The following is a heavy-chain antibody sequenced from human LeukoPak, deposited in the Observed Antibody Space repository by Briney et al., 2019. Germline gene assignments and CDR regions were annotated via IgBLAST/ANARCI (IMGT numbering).Heavy chain of an antibody. V-gene: IGHV4-34*01. CDR3: AREASDIVVVPAAMDYYFDY. CDR2: INHSGST. Sequence: SETLSLTCAVYGGSFSGYYWSWIRQPPGKGLEWIGEINHSGSTNYNPSLKSRVTISVDTSKNQFSLKLSSVTAADTAVYHCAREASDIVVVPAAMDYYFDYWGQGTLVTVSS. J-gene: IGHJ4*02. D-gene: IGHD2-2*01. CDR1: GGSFSGYY.